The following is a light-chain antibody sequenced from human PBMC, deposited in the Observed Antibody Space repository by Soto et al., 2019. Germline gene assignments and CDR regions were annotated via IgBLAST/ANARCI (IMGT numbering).Light chain of an antibody. CDR2: INN. J-gene: IGLJ3*02. V-gene: IGLV1-44*01. Sequence: QSVLTQPPSASGTPGQRVTISCSGRSSNIGSNYVNWYQQLSGTAPKLVIYINNQRPSGITDRFSGSKSGTSASLAISGLQSEDEAEYYCATWDDSLNGWVFGGGTKLTVL. CDR1: SSNIGSNY. CDR3: ATWDDSLNGWV.